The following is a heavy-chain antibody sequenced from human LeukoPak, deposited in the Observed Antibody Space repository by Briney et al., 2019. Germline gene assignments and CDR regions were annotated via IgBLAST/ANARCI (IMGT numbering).Heavy chain of an antibody. Sequence: PGGSLRLSCAASGFSFSSYAMHWVRQAPGKGLEWVAVISYDGSNKYYADSVKGRFTISRDNSKNTLYLQMNSLRAEDTAVYYCTTDRSYFGYYFDYWGQGTLVTVSS. D-gene: IGHD1-26*01. CDR3: TTDRSYFGYYFDY. CDR2: ISYDGSNK. V-gene: IGHV3-30*04. CDR1: GFSFSSYA. J-gene: IGHJ4*02.